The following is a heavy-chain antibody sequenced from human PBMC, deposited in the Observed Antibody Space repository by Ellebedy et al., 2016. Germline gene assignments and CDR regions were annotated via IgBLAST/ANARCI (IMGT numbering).Heavy chain of an antibody. D-gene: IGHD6-19*01. CDR3: GAGGGWLSDY. V-gene: IGHV3-7*01. J-gene: IGHJ4*02. CDR2: IKQDGSQK. CDR1: GFSVSSNY. Sequence: GESLKISCVVSGFSVSSNYLSWVRQAPGKGLAWVASIKQDGSQKDYVDSVKGRFTISRDNAKGSLYLQMTRLRVEDTAVYYCGAGGGWLSDYWGQGTLVTVSS.